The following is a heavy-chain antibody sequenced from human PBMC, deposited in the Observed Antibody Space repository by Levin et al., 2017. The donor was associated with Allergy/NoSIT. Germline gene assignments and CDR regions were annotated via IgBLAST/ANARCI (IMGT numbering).Heavy chain of an antibody. CDR1: GFTFSDYY. D-gene: IGHD4-11*01. Sequence: PGGSLRLSCAASGFTFSDYYMSWIRQAPGKGLEWVSYISSSSSYTNYADSVKGRFTISRDNAKNSLYLQMNSLRAEDTAVYYCARDPTSDWYFDLWGRGTLVTVSS. V-gene: IGHV3-11*05. CDR3: ARDPTSDWYFDL. J-gene: IGHJ2*01. CDR2: ISSSSSYT.